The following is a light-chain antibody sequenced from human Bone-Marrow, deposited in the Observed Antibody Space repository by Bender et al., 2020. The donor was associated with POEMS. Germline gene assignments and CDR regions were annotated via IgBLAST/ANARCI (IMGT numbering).Light chain of an antibody. V-gene: IGLV2-14*03. Sequence: QSALTQPASVSGSPGQSITISCTGTSSDIGVYNYVSWYQQHPGKAPQLMIYDVTNRPSGVPARFSGSKSGNTASLTISGLRAEDEAHYYCCSYTGSSTYVFGTGTKVTVL. J-gene: IGLJ1*01. CDR1: SSDIGVYNY. CDR2: DVT. CDR3: CSYTGSSTYV.